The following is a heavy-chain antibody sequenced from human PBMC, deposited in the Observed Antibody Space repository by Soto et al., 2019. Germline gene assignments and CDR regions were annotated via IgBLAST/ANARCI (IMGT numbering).Heavy chain of an antibody. Sequence: SETLSLTCTVSGGSISSYYWSWIRQPPGKGLEWIGYIYYSGSTYYNPSLKSRVTISVDTSKNQFSLKLSSVTAADTAVYYCACLQLWRYYFDYWGQGTLVTVSS. J-gene: IGHJ4*02. D-gene: IGHD5-18*01. CDR2: IYYSGST. V-gene: IGHV4-59*06. CDR3: ACLQLWRYYFDY. CDR1: GGSISSYY.